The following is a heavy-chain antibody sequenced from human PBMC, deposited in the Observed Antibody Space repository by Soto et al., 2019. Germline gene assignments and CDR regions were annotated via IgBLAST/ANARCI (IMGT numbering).Heavy chain of an antibody. D-gene: IGHD4-17*01. CDR3: ARDDESGTTPFDY. Sequence: PGGSLRLSCAASGFTFSSYWMHWVRQAPGKGLVWVSRITSDGRSTSYADSVKGRFTISRDNAKNTLYLQMNSLRAEDTAVYYCARDDESGTTPFDYWGQGTLVTVSS. CDR1: GFTFSSYW. J-gene: IGHJ4*02. CDR2: ITSDGRST. V-gene: IGHV3-74*01.